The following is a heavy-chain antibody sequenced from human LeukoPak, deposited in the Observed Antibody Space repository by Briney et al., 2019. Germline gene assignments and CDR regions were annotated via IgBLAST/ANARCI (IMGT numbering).Heavy chain of an antibody. CDR3: AKRYEDSTGWFSDF. Sequence: PGPSLRLSCEGSRYSFDSYAITWVRQAPGKGLEWVSSINGGGEITYYTESVKGRFTVSRDNSKNTLFLQMNSLRAEDTAVFYCAKRYEDSTGWFSDFWGQGSLVSVYS. D-gene: IGHD6-13*01. V-gene: IGHV3-23*01. CDR2: INGGGEIT. CDR1: RYSFDSYA. J-gene: IGHJ4*02.